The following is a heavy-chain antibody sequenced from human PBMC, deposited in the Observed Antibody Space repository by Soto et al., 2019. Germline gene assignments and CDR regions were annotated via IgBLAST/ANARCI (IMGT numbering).Heavy chain of an antibody. D-gene: IGHD3-9*01. CDR2: IYYRGNT. V-gene: IGHV4-39*01. J-gene: IGHJ4*02. CDR3: ARLEGLATTSYYFDF. CDR1: GDSINSDKYY. Sequence: QLQESGPGLVKPSETLSLTCSVSGDSINSDKYYWGWIRQPPGKGLEWIGSIYYRGNTYYNPSLQTRVPISLDKSKSQFSLRLNSVTAANSAVYFCARLEGLATTSYYFDFWGQGAQVTVSS.